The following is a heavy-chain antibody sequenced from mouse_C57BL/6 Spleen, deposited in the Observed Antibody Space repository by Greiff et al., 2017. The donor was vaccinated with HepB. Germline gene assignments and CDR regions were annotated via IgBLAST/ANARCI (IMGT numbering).Heavy chain of an antibody. CDR3: AREFGSDYYGSGYGWYFDV. CDR1: GYSITSGYD. V-gene: IGHV3-1*01. D-gene: IGHD1-1*01. CDR2: ISYSGST. J-gene: IGHJ1*03. Sequence: EVKLMESGPGMVKPSQSLSLTCTVTGYSITSGYDWHWIRHFPGNKLEWMGYISYSGSTNYNPSLKSRISITHDTSKNHFFLKLNSVTTEDTATYYCAREFGSDYYGSGYGWYFDVWGTGTTVTVSS.